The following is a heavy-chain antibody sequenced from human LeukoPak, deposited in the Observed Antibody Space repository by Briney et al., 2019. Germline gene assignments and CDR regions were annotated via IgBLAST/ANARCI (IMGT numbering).Heavy chain of an antibody. D-gene: IGHD3-9*01. J-gene: IGHJ4*02. Sequence: GGSLRLSCAASGFTFSSYWMSWVRQAPGKGLEWVANIKQDGSEKYYVDSAKGRFTISRDNAKNSLYLQMNSLRAEDTAVYYCARGVWVYDISAPPDYWGQGTLVTVSS. V-gene: IGHV3-7*03. CDR3: ARGVWVYDISAPPDY. CDR2: IKQDGSEK. CDR1: GFTFSSYW.